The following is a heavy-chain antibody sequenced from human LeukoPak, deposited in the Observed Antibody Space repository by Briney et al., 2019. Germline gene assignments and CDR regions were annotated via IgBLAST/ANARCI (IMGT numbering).Heavy chain of an antibody. V-gene: IGHV1-46*01. CDR2: INPSGGST. CDR1: GYTLTELS. J-gene: IGHJ4*02. Sequence: GASVKVSCKVSGYTLTELSMHWVRQAPGQGLEWMGIINPSGGSTSYAQKFQGRVTMTRDTSTSTVYMELSSLRSEDTAVYYCARSERPSSWLGNYFDYWGQGTLVTVSS. CDR3: ARSERPSSWLGNYFDY. D-gene: IGHD6-13*01.